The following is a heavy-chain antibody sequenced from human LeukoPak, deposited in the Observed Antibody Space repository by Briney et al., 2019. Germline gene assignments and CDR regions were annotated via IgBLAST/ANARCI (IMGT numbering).Heavy chain of an antibody. CDR2: ISGSDGNT. CDR1: GFTFDDYA. CDR3: AKDLITGTTGYYFDY. J-gene: IGHJ4*02. D-gene: IGHD1-20*01. V-gene: IGHV3-23*01. Sequence: PGRSLRLSCAASGFTFDDYAMSWVRQAPGKGLEWVSGISGSDGNTYYADSVKGRFTISRDNSKNTLYLQMNSLRAEDTAIYYCAKDLITGTTGYYFDYWGRGTLVTVSS.